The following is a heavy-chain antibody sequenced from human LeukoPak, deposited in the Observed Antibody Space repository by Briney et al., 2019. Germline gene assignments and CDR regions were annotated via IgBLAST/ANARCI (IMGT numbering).Heavy chain of an antibody. D-gene: IGHD2-2*01. CDR2: MSYDGGDK. Sequence: GRSLRLSCAASGFAFSTYAMHWVRQAPGKGLEWLAFMSYDGGDKYYAESVKGRFTISRDNSKNTLYLQMNSLRADDTAVYYCARDRPNSYQPGGYWCQGTLVTVSS. CDR1: GFAFSTYA. J-gene: IGHJ4*02. V-gene: IGHV3-30*01. CDR3: ARDRPNSYQPGGY.